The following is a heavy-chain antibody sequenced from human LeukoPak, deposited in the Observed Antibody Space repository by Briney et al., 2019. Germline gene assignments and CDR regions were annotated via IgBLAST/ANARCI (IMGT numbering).Heavy chain of an antibody. CDR2: INHSGST. J-gene: IGHJ4*02. D-gene: IGHD5-18*01. CDR3: ARENGYRYDY. CDR1: GGSFSGYY. V-gene: IGHV4-34*01. Sequence: SETLSLTCAVYGGSFSGYYWSWIRQPPGKGLEWIGEINHSGSTNYNPSLKSRVTISVDTSKNQFSLKLSSVTAADTALYYCARENGYRYDYWGQGTLVTVSS.